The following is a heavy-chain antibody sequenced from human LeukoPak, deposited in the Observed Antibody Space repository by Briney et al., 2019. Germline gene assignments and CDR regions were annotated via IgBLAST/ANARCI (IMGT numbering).Heavy chain of an antibody. CDR2: INPSGGST. D-gene: IGHD4-23*01. V-gene: IGHV1-46*01. Sequence: ASVKVSCKASGYTFTSYYMHWVRQAPGQGLEWMGIINPSGGSTSYAQKFQGRVTMTRDMSTSTVYMELSSLRSGDTAVYYCARDYGGNSFVVYWGQGTLVTVSS. J-gene: IGHJ4*02. CDR3: ARDYGGNSFVVY. CDR1: GYTFTSYY.